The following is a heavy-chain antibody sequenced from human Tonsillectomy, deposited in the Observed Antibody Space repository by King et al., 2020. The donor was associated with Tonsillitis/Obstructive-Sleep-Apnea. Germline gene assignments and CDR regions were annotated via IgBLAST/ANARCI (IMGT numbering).Heavy chain of an antibody. CDR3: ARYPKASRGGYSSSSGAYYYYYYMDV. J-gene: IGHJ6*03. V-gene: IGHV3-53*01. D-gene: IGHD6-6*01. Sequence: VQLVESGGGLIQPGGSLRLSCAASGFTVSSNYMSWVRQAPGKGLEWVSVIYSGGSTYYADSVKGRFTISRDNSKNTLYLQMNSLRAEDTAVYYCARYPKASRGGYSSSSGAYYYYYYMDVWGKGTTVTVSS. CDR1: GFTVSSNY. CDR2: IYSGGST.